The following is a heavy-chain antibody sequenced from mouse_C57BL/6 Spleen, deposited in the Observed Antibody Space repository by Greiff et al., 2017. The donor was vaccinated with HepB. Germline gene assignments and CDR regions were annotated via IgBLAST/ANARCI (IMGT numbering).Heavy chain of an antibody. CDR2: ISSGGSYT. CDR1: GFTFSSYG. D-gene: IGHD2-4*01. V-gene: IGHV5-6*01. J-gene: IGHJ4*01. CDR3: ARRGDYDGRDYNAMGY. Sequence: EVQLQQSGGDLVKPGGSLKLSCAASGFTFSSYGMSWVRQTPDKRLEWVATISSGGSYTYYPDSVKGRFTISRDNAKNTLYLQMSSLKSEDTAMYYCARRGDYDGRDYNAMGYWGQGASVTVSS.